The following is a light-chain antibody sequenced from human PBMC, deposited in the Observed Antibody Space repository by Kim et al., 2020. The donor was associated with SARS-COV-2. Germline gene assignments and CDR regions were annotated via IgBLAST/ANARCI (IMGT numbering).Light chain of an antibody. CDR3: QHYNNWPHNT. Sequence: IEMTQSPATLSMSPGERATLSCRASQSVSSNLAWFQQKPGQAPRLLIYAASIRATGIPARFSGSGSETEFTLTISSLQSEDFAVYYCQHYNNWPHNTFGQGTKLEI. CDR2: AAS. CDR1: QSVSSN. V-gene: IGKV3D-15*01. J-gene: IGKJ2*01.